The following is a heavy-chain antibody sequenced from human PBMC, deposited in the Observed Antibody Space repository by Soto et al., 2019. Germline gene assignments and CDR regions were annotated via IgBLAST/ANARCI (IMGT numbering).Heavy chain of an antibody. D-gene: IGHD3-10*01. Sequence: PSETLSLTCTVSGGSISSSSYYWGWIRQPPGKGLEWMGSIYHSGSTYYNPSLKSRVTISVDKSKNHFSLKLSSVTAADTAVYYCARTLLWFGVDLGWGAFDIWGQGTMVTVSS. CDR2: IYHSGST. V-gene: IGHV4-39*07. CDR3: ARTLLWFGVDLGWGAFDI. CDR1: GGSISSSSYY. J-gene: IGHJ3*02.